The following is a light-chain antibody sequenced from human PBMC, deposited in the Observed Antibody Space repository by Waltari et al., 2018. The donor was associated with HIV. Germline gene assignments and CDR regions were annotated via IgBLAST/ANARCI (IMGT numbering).Light chain of an antibody. CDR3: VLYMGSGIWV. CDR1: SCSIPTWYY. V-gene: IGLV8-61*01. J-gene: IGLJ3*02. CDR2: STN. Sequence: QTVVTQEPSFSVSPGGTVTLTCGLSSCSIPTWYYPSWYQPTPGQAPRTLIYSTNTRSSGVPDRFSGSILGNKAALTITGAQADDESDYYCVLYMGSGIWVFGGGTKLTVL.